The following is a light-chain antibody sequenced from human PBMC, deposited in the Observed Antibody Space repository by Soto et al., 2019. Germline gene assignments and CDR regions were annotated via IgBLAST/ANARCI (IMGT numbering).Light chain of an antibody. J-gene: IGKJ5*01. CDR2: GAS. V-gene: IGKV3-20*01. CDR3: QQYGSSPPVT. CDR1: QSVSSSY. Sequence: EIVLTQSPGTLSLSPGERATLSCRASQSVSSSYLAWYQQKPGQAPRLLIYGASSMATGIPDRFSGSGSGTDFTLTISRLEPEDFAVYYYQQYGSSPPVTFGQGTRLESK.